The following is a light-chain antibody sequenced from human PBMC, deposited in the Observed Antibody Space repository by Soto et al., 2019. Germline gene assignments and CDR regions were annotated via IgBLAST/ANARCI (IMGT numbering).Light chain of an antibody. J-gene: IGKJ5*01. Sequence: EFVLTQSPATLSLSPGERATLSCRASQSVGTYLVWYQHKPGQAPRLLIYDASKRATGIPARFSGGGSGTDFTLTISRLEPEDFAVYFCQQRNDWPITFGQGTRLDMK. CDR2: DAS. CDR3: QQRNDWPIT. V-gene: IGKV3-11*01. CDR1: QSVGTY.